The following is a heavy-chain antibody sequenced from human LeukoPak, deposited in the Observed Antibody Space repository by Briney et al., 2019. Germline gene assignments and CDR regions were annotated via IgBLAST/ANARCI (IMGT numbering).Heavy chain of an antibody. CDR3: ARDHSVLLWFGELNYYYYYGMDV. J-gene: IGHJ6*02. Sequence: GGSLRLSCAASGFTFSSYSMNWVRQAPGKGLEWVSSISSSSSYIYYADSVKGRFTISRYNAKNSLYLQMNSLRAEDTAVYYCARDHSVLLWFGELNYYYYYGMDVWGQGTTVTVSS. CDR2: ISSSSSYI. V-gene: IGHV3-21*01. CDR1: GFTFSSYS. D-gene: IGHD3-10*01.